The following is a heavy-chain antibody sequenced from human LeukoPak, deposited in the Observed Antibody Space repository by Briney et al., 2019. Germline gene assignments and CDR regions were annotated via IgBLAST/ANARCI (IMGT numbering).Heavy chain of an antibody. CDR1: GFTFSVYS. D-gene: IGHD2-2*01. Sequence: GGSLRLSCAASGFTFSVYSMNWVRQAPGKGLEWVSSISSSSCSINYADSVKGRFTISRDNAKNSLYLQMNSLRAEDTAVYYCARSDCSSSNCGFDNWGQGTLVTVSS. V-gene: IGHV3-21*01. CDR3: ARSDCSSSNCGFDN. CDR2: ISSSSCSI. J-gene: IGHJ4*02.